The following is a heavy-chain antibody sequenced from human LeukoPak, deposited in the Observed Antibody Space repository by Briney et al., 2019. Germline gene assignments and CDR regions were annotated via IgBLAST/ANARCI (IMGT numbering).Heavy chain of an antibody. V-gene: IGHV6-1*01. J-gene: IGHJ6*02. CDR3: ARDPGYYYGMDV. CDR1: GDSVSSNTAA. CDR2: TYYRSKWYY. D-gene: IGHD2-15*01. Sequence: SQTLSLTCAISGDSVSSNTAAWNWVRQSPSRGLEWLGRTYYRSKWYYDYATSVSSRIAINQDTSKNLFSLQLNSVTPEDTAVYYCARDPGYYYGMDVWGQGTTVTVSS.